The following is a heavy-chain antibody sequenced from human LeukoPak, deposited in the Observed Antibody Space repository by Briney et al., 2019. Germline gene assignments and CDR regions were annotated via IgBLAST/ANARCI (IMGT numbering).Heavy chain of an antibody. V-gene: IGHV4-39*01. Sequence: PSETLSLTCTVSGGSVSSTTYYWGWIRQPPGKGLEWIGNVYYSGITYYNPSLKSRVTMSVDTSKNQFSLKMSSVTAADTAVYCARLSKGRYFDYIFDYWGQGTLVTVSS. D-gene: IGHD3-9*01. CDR3: ARLSKGRYFDYIFDY. CDR1: GGSVSSTTYY. CDR2: VYYSGIT. J-gene: IGHJ4*02.